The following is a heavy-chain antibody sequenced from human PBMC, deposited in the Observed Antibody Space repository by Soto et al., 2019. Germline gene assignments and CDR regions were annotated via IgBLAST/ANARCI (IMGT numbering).Heavy chain of an antibody. D-gene: IGHD4-17*01. V-gene: IGHV1-69*04. CDR1: GGSFRSYT. J-gene: IGHJ4*02. CDR3: ARDRSGYGDYESPFDY. CDR2: IIPILGIA. Sequence: GTSVKLSCEACGGSFRSYTISWVRQAPGQGLEWMGRIIPILGIANYAQKFQGRVTITADKSTSTAYMELSSLRSEDTAVYYCARDRSGYGDYESPFDYWGQGTLVTVSS.